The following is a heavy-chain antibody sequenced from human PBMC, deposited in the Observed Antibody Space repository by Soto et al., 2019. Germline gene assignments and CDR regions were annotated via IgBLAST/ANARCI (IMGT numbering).Heavy chain of an antibody. D-gene: IGHD6-13*01. CDR2: ISYDGTKK. CDR3: AKDIEPTGLFFDY. CDR1: GLTFNSYG. J-gene: IGHJ4*01. V-gene: IGHV3-33*03. Sequence: SLRLSCAAPGLTFNSYGMHWVRQDPGKGLEWVAVISYDGTKKYYADSVNGRFTISRDDAKNSLYLQMNSLRAEDTAVYYCAKDIEPTGLFFDYWGQGTLVTVYS.